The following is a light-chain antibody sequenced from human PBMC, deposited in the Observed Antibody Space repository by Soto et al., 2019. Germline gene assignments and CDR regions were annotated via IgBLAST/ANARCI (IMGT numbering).Light chain of an antibody. V-gene: IGLV2-23*02. J-gene: IGLJ7*01. CDR1: SNDVGSYDL. CDR3: SSYAYSSTLV. CDR2: EVS. Sequence: QSVLTQPASVSGSPGQSITISCTGTSNDVGSYDLVSWYQQHPDKPPRLIIYEVSQRPSGVSDRFSGSKSGNTASLTISGLQADDEADYYCSSYAYSSTLVFGGGTQLTVL.